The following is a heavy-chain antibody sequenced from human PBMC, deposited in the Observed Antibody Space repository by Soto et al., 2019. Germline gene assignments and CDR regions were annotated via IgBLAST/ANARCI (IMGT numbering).Heavy chain of an antibody. V-gene: IGHV1-46*01. CDR1: GYTFTSYY. CDR3: AVGYYDSSGYPYPFYFDY. Sequence: ASVKVSCKASGYTFTSYYMHWVRQAPGQGLEWMGIINPSGGRTSYAQKFQGRVTMTRDTSTSTVYMELSSLRSEDTAVYYCAVGYYDSSGYPYPFYFDYWGQGTLVTVSS. D-gene: IGHD3-22*01. J-gene: IGHJ4*02. CDR2: INPSGGRT.